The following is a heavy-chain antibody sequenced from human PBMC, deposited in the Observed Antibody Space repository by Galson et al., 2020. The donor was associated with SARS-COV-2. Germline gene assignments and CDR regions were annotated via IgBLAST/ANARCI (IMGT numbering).Heavy chain of an antibody. D-gene: IGHD3-22*01. CDR2: IKQDGSEK. Sequence: GGSLRLSCAASGFTFSNYWMSWVRQAPGKGLEWVAHIKQDGSEKYYADSVKGRFTISRDNGKNSLYLQVNNLRAEDTAVYYCARDPSSYYDSSGYYGNDAFDIWGQGTMVTVSS. J-gene: IGHJ3*02. CDR3: ARDPSSYYDSSGYYGNDAFDI. V-gene: IGHV3-7*01. CDR1: GFTFSNYW.